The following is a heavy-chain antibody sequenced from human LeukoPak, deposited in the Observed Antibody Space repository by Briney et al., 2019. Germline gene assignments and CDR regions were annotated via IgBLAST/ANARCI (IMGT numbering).Heavy chain of an antibody. J-gene: IGHJ3*02. CDR1: GGSISSYY. V-gene: IGHV4-59*12. Sequence: PSETLSLTCTVSGGSISSYYWIWIRQPPGKGLEWIGQICYSGSTNYNPSLKSRVTLSVDTSKSQFSLKLNVVSAADTAVYYCARRSHLVGAPFDIWGQGTVLTVSS. CDR3: ARRSHLVGAPFDI. D-gene: IGHD1-26*01. CDR2: ICYSGST.